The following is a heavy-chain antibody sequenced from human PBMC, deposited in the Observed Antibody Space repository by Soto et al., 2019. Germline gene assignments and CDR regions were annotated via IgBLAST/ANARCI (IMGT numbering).Heavy chain of an antibody. CDR2: ISSSSSYI. D-gene: IGHD3-3*01. CDR1: GFTFSSYS. Sequence: PGGSLRLSCAASGFTFSSYSMNWVRQAPGKGLEWVSSISSSSSYIYYADSVKGRFTISRDNAKNSLYLQMNSLRAEDTAVYYCARDFREDYYDFWSGDRNQMNVWGQGTLVTVSS. CDR3: ARDFREDYYDFWSGDRNQMNV. V-gene: IGHV3-21*01. J-gene: IGHJ4*02.